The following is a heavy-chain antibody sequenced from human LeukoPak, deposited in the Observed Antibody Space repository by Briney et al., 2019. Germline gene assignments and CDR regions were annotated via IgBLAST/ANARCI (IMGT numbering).Heavy chain of an antibody. CDR2: ISAYNGNT. CDR3: ARAQSWNYAFDT. D-gene: IGHD1-7*01. J-gene: IGHJ5*02. CDR1: GYTFTSYG. Sequence: ASVKVSCKASGYTFTSYGLTWVRQAPGQGLEWMGWISAYNGNTNYARKLQGRVTLTTDTSTSTAYMELRSLRSDDTAVYYCARAQSWNYAFDTWGQGTLVTVSS. V-gene: IGHV1-18*01.